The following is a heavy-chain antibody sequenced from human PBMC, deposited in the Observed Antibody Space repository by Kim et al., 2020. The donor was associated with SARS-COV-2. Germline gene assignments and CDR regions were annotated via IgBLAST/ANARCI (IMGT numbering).Heavy chain of an antibody. CDR3: ARDFQSPYDFWSGSNYYYGMDV. CDR2: IWYDGSNK. V-gene: IGHV3-33*01. CDR1: GFTFSSYG. D-gene: IGHD3-3*01. J-gene: IGHJ6*02. Sequence: GGSLRLSCAASGFTFSSYGMHWVRQAPGKGLEWVAVIWYDGSNKYYADSVKGRFTISRDNSKNTLYLQMNSLRAEDTAVYYCARDFQSPYDFWSGSNYYYGMDVWGQGTTVTVSS.